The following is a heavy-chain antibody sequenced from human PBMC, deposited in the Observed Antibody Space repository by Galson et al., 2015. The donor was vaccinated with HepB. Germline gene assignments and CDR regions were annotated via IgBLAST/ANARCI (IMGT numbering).Heavy chain of an antibody. D-gene: IGHD6-19*01. CDR2: ISSSRSYI. CDR3: ARGRGAGQNAFDI. Sequence: SLRLSCAASGFTFSSYSMNWVRQAPGKGLEWVSSISSSRSYIYYADSVKGRFTISRDNAKNSLYLQMNSLRAEDTAVYYCARGRGAGQNAFDIWGQGTMVTVSS. V-gene: IGHV3-21*01. J-gene: IGHJ3*02. CDR1: GFTFSSYS.